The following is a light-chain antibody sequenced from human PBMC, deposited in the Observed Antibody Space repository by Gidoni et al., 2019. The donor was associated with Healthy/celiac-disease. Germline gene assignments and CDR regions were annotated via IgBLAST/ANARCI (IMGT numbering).Light chain of an antibody. CDR2: QDS. CDR1: KLGDNY. V-gene: IGLV3-1*01. Sequence: SYELTQPPSVSVSPGQTASITCSGEKLGDNYACWYQQKPGQSPVLVIYQDSKRPSGIPERFSGSNSGNTATLTISGTQAMDEADYYCQAWDSSTYVVFGGGTKLTVL. J-gene: IGLJ2*01. CDR3: QAWDSSTYVV.